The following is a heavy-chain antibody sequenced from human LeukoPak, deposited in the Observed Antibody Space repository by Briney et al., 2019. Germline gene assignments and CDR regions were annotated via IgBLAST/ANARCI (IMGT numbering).Heavy chain of an antibody. Sequence: SSETLSLTCTVSGGSISSYYWSWIRQPPGKGLEWIGYIYTSGSTNYNPSLKSRVTISVDTSKNQFSLKLRSVTAADTAVYYCARQYIDILTGYHRGELYWYFDLWGRGTLVTVSS. CDR1: GGSISSYY. V-gene: IGHV4-59*08. D-gene: IGHD3-9*01. CDR2: IYTSGST. J-gene: IGHJ2*01. CDR3: ARQYIDILTGYHRGELYWYFDL.